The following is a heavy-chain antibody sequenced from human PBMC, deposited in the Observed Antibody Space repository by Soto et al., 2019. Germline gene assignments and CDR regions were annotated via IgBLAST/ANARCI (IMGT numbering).Heavy chain of an antibody. CDR3: ARDGSGSYYYGMDV. CDR1: GFTFSDYY. D-gene: IGHD3-10*01. Sequence: QVQLVESGGGLVKPGGSLRLSCAASGFTFSDYYMSWIRQAPGKGLEWVSYISSSTGYTNYADSVKGRFTISRDNAKNSMFLQMNSLRGEDTAIYYCARDGSGSYYYGMDVWGQGTTVTVPS. V-gene: IGHV3-11*05. CDR2: ISSSTGYT. J-gene: IGHJ6*02.